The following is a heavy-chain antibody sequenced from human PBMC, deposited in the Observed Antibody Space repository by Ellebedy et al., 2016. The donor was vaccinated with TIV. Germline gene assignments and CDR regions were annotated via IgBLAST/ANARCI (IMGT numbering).Heavy chain of an antibody. D-gene: IGHD3-10*01. CDR3: AKDRGNYGGAPYNGMDI. J-gene: IGHJ6*02. CDR2: IVPVLGTT. V-gene: IGHV1-69*11. CDR1: GGTFRSYA. Sequence: ASVKVSCKASGGTFRSYAFNWMRQAPGQGLEWMGRIVPVLGTTNYIQKLQDRLTITADESSSTVYMELSSLRAEDTAVYYCAKDRGNYGGAPYNGMDIWGQGTTVTVSS.